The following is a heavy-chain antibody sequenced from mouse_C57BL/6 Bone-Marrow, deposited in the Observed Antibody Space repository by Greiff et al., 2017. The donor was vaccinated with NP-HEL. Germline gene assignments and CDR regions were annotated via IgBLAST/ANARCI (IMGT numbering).Heavy chain of an antibody. CDR2: IYWDDDK. Sequence: QVTLKVSGPGILQSSQTLSLTCSFSGFSLSTSGMGVSWIRQPSGHGLEWLAHIYWDDDKRYNPSLKSRLTISTSTSINQVFLTITSVDTADTATYYCARRTTVVAYDYWGKGTTLTVSS. CDR3: ARRTTVVAYDY. D-gene: IGHD1-1*01. CDR1: GFSLSTSGMG. J-gene: IGHJ2*01. V-gene: IGHV8-12*01.